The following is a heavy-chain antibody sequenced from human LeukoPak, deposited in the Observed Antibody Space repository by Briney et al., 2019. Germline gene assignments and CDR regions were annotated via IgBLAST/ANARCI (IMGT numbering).Heavy chain of an antibody. D-gene: IGHD3-22*01. CDR3: ARAHYYYDSSGHYYYGMDV. CDR1: GGTFISYA. Sequence: SVKVSCKASGGTFISYAISWVRQAPGQGLEWMGGIIPIFGTANYAQKFQGRVTITADESTSTAYMELSSLRSEDTAVYYCARAHYYYDSSGHYYYGMDVWGQGTTVTVSS. CDR2: IIPIFGTA. V-gene: IGHV1-69*13. J-gene: IGHJ6*02.